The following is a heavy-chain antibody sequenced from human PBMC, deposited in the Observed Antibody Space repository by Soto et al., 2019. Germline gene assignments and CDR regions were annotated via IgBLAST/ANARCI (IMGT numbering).Heavy chain of an antibody. V-gene: IGHV4-59*01. J-gene: IGHJ6*02. CDR3: ARVLRLEGRLDYYGMDV. CDR1: GGSISSYY. D-gene: IGHD3-10*01. Sequence: SETLSLTCTVSGGSISSYYWSWIRQPPGKGLEWIGYIYYSGSTNYNPSLKSRVTISVDTSKNQFSLKLSSVTAADTAVYYCARVLRLEGRLDYYGMDVWGQGTTVTVSS. CDR2: IYYSGST.